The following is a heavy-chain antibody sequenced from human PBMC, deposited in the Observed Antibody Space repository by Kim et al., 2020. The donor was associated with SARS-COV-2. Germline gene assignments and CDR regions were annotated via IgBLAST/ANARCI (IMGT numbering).Heavy chain of an antibody. CDR1: GYTFTDHY. CDR2: INSDRGTT. CDR3: ARGGTPTVTPPYYHYYGMGV. Sequence: ASAKVSCKASGYTFTDHYIHWVRQVPGQGLEWMGRINSDRGTTDYAHEQKFRGRITMTRDKSINTVYMELNRLGSDDTAIYYCARGGTPTVTPPYYHYYGMGVWGQGTAVTVSS. V-gene: IGHV1-2*06. D-gene: IGHD3-16*01. J-gene: IGHJ6*02.